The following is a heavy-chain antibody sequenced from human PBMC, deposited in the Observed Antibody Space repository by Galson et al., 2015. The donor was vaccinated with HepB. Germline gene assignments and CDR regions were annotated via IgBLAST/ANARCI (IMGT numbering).Heavy chain of an antibody. J-gene: IGHJ5*02. V-gene: IGHV3-30-3*01. D-gene: IGHD6-13*01. Sequence: LRLSCAASGFTFSSYAMHWVRQAPGKGLEWVAVISYDGSNKYYADSVKGRFTISRDNSKNTLYLQMNSLRAEDTAVYYCARDTVMGQSSSWGLNWFDPWGQGTLVTVSS. CDR3: ARDTVMGQSSSWGLNWFDP. CDR1: GFTFSSYA. CDR2: ISYDGSNK.